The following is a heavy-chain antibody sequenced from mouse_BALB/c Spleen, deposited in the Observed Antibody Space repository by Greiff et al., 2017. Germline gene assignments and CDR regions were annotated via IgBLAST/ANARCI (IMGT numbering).Heavy chain of an antibody. CDR1: GFTFSDYY. V-gene: IGHV5-4*02. CDR2: ISDGGSYT. Sequence: EVQVVESGGGLVKPGGSLKLSCAASGFTFSDYYMYWVRQTPEKRLEWVATISDGGSYTYYPDSVKGRFTISRDNAKNNLYLQMSSLKSEDTAMYYCAGAAWFAYWGQGTLVTVSA. J-gene: IGHJ3*01. CDR3: AGAAWFAY.